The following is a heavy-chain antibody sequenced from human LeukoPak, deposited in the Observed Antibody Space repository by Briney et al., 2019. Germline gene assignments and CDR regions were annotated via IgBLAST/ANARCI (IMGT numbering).Heavy chain of an antibody. V-gene: IGHV3-48*01. CDR2: ISSSSSTI. Sequence: PGGSLRLSCAASGFTFSSYSMNWVRQAPGKGLEWGSYISSSSSTIYYADSVKGRFTISRDNANNSLYLQMNSLRAEDTAVYYCARDMSGPDAFDIWGQGTMVTVSS. D-gene: IGHD3-3*01. CDR3: ARDMSGPDAFDI. J-gene: IGHJ3*02. CDR1: GFTFSSYS.